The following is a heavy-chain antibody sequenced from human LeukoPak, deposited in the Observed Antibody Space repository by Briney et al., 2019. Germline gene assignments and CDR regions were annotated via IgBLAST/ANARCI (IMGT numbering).Heavy chain of an antibody. CDR3: ARDLRLWSGYGPVDY. Sequence: SVKVSCTASGYTFTSYGISWVRQAPGQGLEWMGRIIPILGIANYAQKFQGRVTITADKSTSTAYMELSSLRSEDTAVYYCARDLRLWSGYGPVDYWGQGTLVTVSS. CDR1: GYTFTSYG. J-gene: IGHJ4*02. V-gene: IGHV1-69*04. D-gene: IGHD3-3*01. CDR2: IIPILGIA.